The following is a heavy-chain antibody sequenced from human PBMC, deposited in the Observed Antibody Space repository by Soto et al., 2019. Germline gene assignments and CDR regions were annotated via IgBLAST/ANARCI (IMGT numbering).Heavy chain of an antibody. V-gene: IGHV3-30*09. J-gene: IGHJ6*02. D-gene: IGHD3-10*01. CDR1: GFTFSSYA. Sequence: GGSLRLSCAASGFTFSSYAMHWVRQAPGKGLEWVAVISSDGSDKYYADSVKGRFAISRDNSKNTLYVQLNRMRAEDTALYYCARDRQYGAGFIDVWGQGTTVTVS. CDR2: ISSDGSDK. CDR3: ARDRQYGAGFIDV.